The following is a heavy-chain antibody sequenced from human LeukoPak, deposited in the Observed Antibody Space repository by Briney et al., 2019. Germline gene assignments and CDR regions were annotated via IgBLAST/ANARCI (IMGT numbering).Heavy chain of an antibody. CDR1: GYTFTNCG. J-gene: IGHJ4*02. V-gene: IGHV1-18*01. D-gene: IGHD3-10*01. Sequence: ASVKVSCKASGYTFTNCGISWVRQAPGQGLEWMGWISAYNGNTNYAQKLQGRVTMTTDTSTSTAYMELRSLRSDDTAVYYCARDPYYYGSGSYYKPSFDYWGQGTLVTVSS. CDR3: ARDPYYYGSGSYYKPSFDY. CDR2: ISAYNGNT.